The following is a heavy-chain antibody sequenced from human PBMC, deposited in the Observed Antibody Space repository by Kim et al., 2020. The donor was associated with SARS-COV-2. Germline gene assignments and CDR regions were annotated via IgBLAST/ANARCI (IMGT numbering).Heavy chain of an antibody. CDR1: GVSISSVGSY. V-gene: IGHV4-31*11. J-gene: IGHJ4*02. CDR2: ISYSGNS. Sequence: SETLSLTCAVSGVSISSVGSYWTWIRQHPGKGLEWIGYISYSGNSYYNPSLTSRITISFDTSKHQFSLNLTSVTAADTAVYYCARNRHYYDSGGYHYVYFDYWGQGTLVPVSP. CDR3: ARNRHYYDSGGYHYVYFDY. D-gene: IGHD3-22*01.